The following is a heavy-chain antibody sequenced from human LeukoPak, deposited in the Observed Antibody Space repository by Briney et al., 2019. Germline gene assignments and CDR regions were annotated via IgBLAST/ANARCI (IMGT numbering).Heavy chain of an antibody. Sequence: GRSLRLSCAASGFTFSSYGMHWVRQAPGQGLEWMGWLNPNSGGTKYAQNVQGRVTMTRDKSISTACMELSRLRADDTAVYYCARVSDDGYSGWGGSYYFDYCGEGNLVTVSS. J-gene: IGHJ4*02. CDR1: GFTFSSYG. D-gene: IGHD4-23*01. V-gene: IGHV1-2*02. CDR2: LNPNSGGT. CDR3: ARVSDDGYSGWGGSYYFDY.